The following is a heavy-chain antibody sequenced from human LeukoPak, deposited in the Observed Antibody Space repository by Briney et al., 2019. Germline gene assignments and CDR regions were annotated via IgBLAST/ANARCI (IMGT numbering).Heavy chain of an antibody. D-gene: IGHD6-19*01. CDR2: INPNSGVT. CDR3: ARRVAVARRDAFDI. J-gene: IGHJ3*02. V-gene: IGHV1-2*02. CDR1: GYTFTGYY. Sequence: ASVKVSCKASGYTFTGYYLHWVRQAPGQGLEWMGWINPNSGVTNFAQKFQGRVTMTRDTSISTAYMDLSRLRSDDTAVYYCARRVAVARRDAFDIWGQGTMVTVSS.